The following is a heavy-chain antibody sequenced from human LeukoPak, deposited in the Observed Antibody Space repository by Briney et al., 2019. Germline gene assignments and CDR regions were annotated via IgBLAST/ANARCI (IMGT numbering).Heavy chain of an antibody. D-gene: IGHD6-13*01. J-gene: IGHJ4*02. CDR1: GGSISSGGYY. V-gene: IGHV4-31*03. CDR2: IYYSGST. CDR3: ARTSSSSPNFDY. Sequence: PSETLSLTCTVSGGSISSGGYYWSWIRQHPGKGLEWIGYIYYSGSTYYNPSLKSRVTISVDTSKNQFSLKLSSVTAADTAVYYCARTSSSSPNFDYWGQGTLVTVSS.